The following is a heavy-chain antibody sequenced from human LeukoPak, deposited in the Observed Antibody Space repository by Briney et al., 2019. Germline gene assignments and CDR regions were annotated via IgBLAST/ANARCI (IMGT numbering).Heavy chain of an antibody. Sequence: SETLSLTCTVSGVSISSSNYYWGWIRQPPGKGLEWIGYIYYSGSTNYNPSLKSRVTISVDTSKNQFSLKLSSVTAADTAVYYCARYFRYSSSWWTIDYWGQGTLVTVSS. CDR2: IYYSGST. D-gene: IGHD6-13*01. CDR3: ARYFRYSSSWWTIDY. CDR1: GVSISSSNYY. V-gene: IGHV4-61*05. J-gene: IGHJ4*02.